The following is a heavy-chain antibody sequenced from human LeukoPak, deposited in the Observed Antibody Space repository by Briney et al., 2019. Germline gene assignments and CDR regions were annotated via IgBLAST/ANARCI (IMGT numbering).Heavy chain of an antibody. D-gene: IGHD1-26*01. Sequence: ASVKVSCKVSGYTLTELSMHWVRQAPGKGREWMGGFDTEDGETIYAQKLQGRVTMTEDTSTDTAYMELSSLRSEDTAVYYCATDPYYAQVYWGQGTLVTVSS. CDR1: GYTLTELS. CDR3: ATDPYYAQVY. CDR2: FDTEDGET. V-gene: IGHV1-24*01. J-gene: IGHJ4*02.